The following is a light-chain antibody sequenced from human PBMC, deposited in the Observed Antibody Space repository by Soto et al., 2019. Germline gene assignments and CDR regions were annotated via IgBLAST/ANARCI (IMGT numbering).Light chain of an antibody. J-gene: IGLJ1*01. CDR3: SSYTSSSTYV. Sequence: QSVLTQPASVSGSPRQPITISCTGTSSDVGGYNYVSWYQQHPGKVPKLMIYDVSNRPSGVSNRFSGSKSGNTASLTISGLQAEDEADYYCSSYTSSSTYVFGTGTKLTVL. CDR1: SSDVGGYNY. V-gene: IGLV2-14*01. CDR2: DVS.